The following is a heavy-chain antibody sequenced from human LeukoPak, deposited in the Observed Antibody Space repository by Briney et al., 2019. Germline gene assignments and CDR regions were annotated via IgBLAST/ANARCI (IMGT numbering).Heavy chain of an antibody. D-gene: IGHD1-26*01. CDR1: GFSLSTSGVG. J-gene: IGHJ4*02. CDR2: IYWNDDK. Sequence: SGPTLVNPTQTLTLTCTFSGFSLSTSGVGVGWIRQPPGKALEWLALIYWNDDKRYSPSLKSRLTITKDTSKNQVVLTMTNMDPVDTATYYCAHRVVGAKSVSSYYFDYWGQGTLVTVSS. V-gene: IGHV2-5*01. CDR3: AHRVVGAKSVSSYYFDY.